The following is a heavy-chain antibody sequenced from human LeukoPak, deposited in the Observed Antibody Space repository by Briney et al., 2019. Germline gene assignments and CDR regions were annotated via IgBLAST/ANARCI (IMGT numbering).Heavy chain of an antibody. Sequence: PGGSLILSCAASGFTFSRYAMNWVRQAPGKGLEWVSGISVSGGSTYYADSVKGRFTISRDNSKNTVYLQMNSLRAEDTAVYYCAKVRQIYYYYGMDVWGQGTTVAVSS. CDR1: GFTFSRYA. CDR2: ISVSGGST. V-gene: IGHV3-23*01. CDR3: AKVRQIYYYYGMDV. J-gene: IGHJ6*02.